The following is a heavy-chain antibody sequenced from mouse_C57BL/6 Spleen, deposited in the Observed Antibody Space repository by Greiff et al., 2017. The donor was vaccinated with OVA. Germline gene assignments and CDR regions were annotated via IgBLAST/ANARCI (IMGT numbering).Heavy chain of an antibody. Sequence: QVQLKQPGAELVKPGASVKLSCKASGYTFTSYWMHWVKQRPGRGLEWIGRIDPNSGGTKYNEKFKSKATLTVDKPSSTAYMQLSSLTSEDSAVYYCARCPLYDGYWYFDVWGTGTTVTVSS. V-gene: IGHV1-72*01. CDR1: GYTFTSYW. CDR3: ARCPLYDGYWYFDV. J-gene: IGHJ1*03. D-gene: IGHD2-3*01. CDR2: IDPNSGGT.